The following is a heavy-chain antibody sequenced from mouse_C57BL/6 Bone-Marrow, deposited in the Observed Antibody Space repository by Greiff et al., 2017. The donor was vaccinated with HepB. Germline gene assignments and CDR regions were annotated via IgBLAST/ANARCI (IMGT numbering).Heavy chain of an antibody. J-gene: IGHJ3*01. CDR3: ASYGSSPAWFAY. Sequence: QVQLQQSGAELVRPGASVKLSCKASGYTFTDYYINWVKQRPGQGLEWIARIYPGSGNTYYNEKFKGKATLTAEKSSSTAYMQLSSLTSEDSAVYFCASYGSSPAWFAYWGQGTLVTVSA. CDR1: GYTFTDYY. CDR2: IYPGSGNT. D-gene: IGHD1-1*01. V-gene: IGHV1-76*01.